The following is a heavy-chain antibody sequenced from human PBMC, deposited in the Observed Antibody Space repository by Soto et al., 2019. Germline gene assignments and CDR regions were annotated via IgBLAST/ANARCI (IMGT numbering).Heavy chain of an antibody. D-gene: IGHD2-21*01. CDR1: GFTFSSYA. J-gene: IGHJ4*02. Sequence: QVQLVESGGGVVQPGRSLRLSCEASGFTFSSYAVHWVRQAPGKGLEWVASMSSDGTDKYYADSVKSRFTISRDNSKSTLYLLMTRLRAEDTALYYCAKTPRGKYYSRWFDYWGQGTLVTVSS. V-gene: IGHV3-30*18. CDR3: AKTPRGKYYSRWFDY. CDR2: MSSDGTDK.